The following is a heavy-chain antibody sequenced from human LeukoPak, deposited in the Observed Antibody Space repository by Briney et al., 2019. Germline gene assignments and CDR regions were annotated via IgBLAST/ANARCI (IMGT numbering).Heavy chain of an antibody. Sequence: PSETLSLTCTVSGGSISSYYWSWIRQPPGKGLEWIGYIYYSGSTNYNPSLKSRVTISVDTSKNQFSLKLSSVTAADTAVYYCARGRVYDILTGQRSQGFDPWGQGTLVTVSS. V-gene: IGHV4-59*01. CDR3: ARGRVYDILTGQRSQGFDP. J-gene: IGHJ5*02. CDR1: GGSISSYY. D-gene: IGHD3-9*01. CDR2: IYYSGST.